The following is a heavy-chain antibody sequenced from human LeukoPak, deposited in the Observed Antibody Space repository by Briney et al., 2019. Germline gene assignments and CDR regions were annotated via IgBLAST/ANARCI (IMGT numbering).Heavy chain of an antibody. CDR3: ARVNRYSGYDFDQ. CDR1: GFPFSSYY. Sequence: GGSLRLSCAASGFPFSSYYMSWVRQAPGKVLEWVANINQGGSEKYYVESVKDRFTISRDNAKNSLYLQMSSLRAEDTAVYYCARVNRYSGYDFDQWGQGTLVTVSS. V-gene: IGHV3-7*01. J-gene: IGHJ5*02. D-gene: IGHD5-12*01. CDR2: INQGGSEK.